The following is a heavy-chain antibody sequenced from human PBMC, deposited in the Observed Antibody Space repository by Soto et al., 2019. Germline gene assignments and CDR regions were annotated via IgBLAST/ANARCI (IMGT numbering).Heavy chain of an antibody. V-gene: IGHV3-30-3*01. CDR3: ARALDTTMASKDNWLDP. J-gene: IGHJ5*02. D-gene: IGHD5-18*01. CDR1: GFTFRSYA. CDR2: ILSDENNK. Sequence: GGSLRLSCAASGFTFRSYAMHWVRQAPGKGLEWVAVILSDENNKYHTDSVKGRFTISRDNAKNTLYLQVNSLRAEDTAVYYCARALDTTMASKDNWLDPWGQGTLVTVSS.